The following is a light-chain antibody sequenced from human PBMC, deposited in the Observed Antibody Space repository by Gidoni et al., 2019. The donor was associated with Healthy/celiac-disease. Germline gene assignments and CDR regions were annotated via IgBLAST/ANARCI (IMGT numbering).Light chain of an antibody. CDR3: QQYNNWPPYT. Sequence: EIVMTQSPATLSVSPGERATLSCRASKSVNSNLAWYQQKPGQAPRLLIYGASTRATGIPARCSGSGSGTEFTLTIRSLQSEDFAVYCCQQYNNWPPYTFGQGTKLEIK. J-gene: IGKJ2*01. V-gene: IGKV3-15*01. CDR2: GAS. CDR1: KSVNSN.